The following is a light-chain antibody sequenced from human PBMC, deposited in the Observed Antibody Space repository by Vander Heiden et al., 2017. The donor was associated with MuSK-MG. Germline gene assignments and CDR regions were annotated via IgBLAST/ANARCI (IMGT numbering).Light chain of an antibody. V-gene: IGLV1-44*01. CDR3: AAWHDSLNGWV. CDR2: SNN. Sequence: QSVLTQPPSASGTPGQRVTIPCSGSSSNIGRNTVNWYQHLPETAPKLRIYSNNRRPSGVPDRFSGSKSGTSASLAINGLQSEDEADYYCAAWHDSLNGWVFGGGTKLTVL. CDR1: SSNIGRNT. J-gene: IGLJ3*02.